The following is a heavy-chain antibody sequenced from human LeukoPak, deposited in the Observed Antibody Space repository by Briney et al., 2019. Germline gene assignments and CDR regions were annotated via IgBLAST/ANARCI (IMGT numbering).Heavy chain of an antibody. CDR3: ARYDILTGYYDYFDY. V-gene: IGHV4-4*02. CDR2: INHSGST. J-gene: IGHJ4*02. D-gene: IGHD3-9*01. CDR1: GGSISSSNW. Sequence: TSETLSLTCAVSGGSISSSNWWSWVRQPPGKGLEWIGEINHSGSTNYNPSLKSRVTISVDTSKNQFSLKLSSVTAADTAVYYCARYDILTGYYDYFDYWGQGTLVTVSS.